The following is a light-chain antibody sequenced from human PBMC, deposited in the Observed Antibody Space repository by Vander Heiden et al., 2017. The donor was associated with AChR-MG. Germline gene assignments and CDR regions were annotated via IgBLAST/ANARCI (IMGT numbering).Light chain of an antibody. CDR2: GPS. V-gene: IGKV3-15*01. Sequence: ETVLAQSPETLSVSLGDRATPSCRASQSVNSNLAWYQQKPGKAPRLLIYGPSTRAIGIPVRFSDSESGTEFTLTISRLQSEDFAVYYCHQENNWPRTFGQRTKVELK. CDR1: QSVNSN. CDR3: HQENNWPRT. J-gene: IGKJ1*01.